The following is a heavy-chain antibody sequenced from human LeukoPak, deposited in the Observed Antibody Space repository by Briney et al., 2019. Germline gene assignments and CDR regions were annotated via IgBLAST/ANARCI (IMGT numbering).Heavy chain of an antibody. D-gene: IGHD5-12*01. CDR1: GFTFSSYG. Sequence: GGSLRLSCAASGFTFSSYGMHWVRQAPGKGLEWVAFIRYDGSNKYYADSVKGRFTISRDNSKNTLYLQMNSLRAEDTAVYYCASSRYGGYRLGNYFDYWGQGTLVTVSS. V-gene: IGHV3-30*02. J-gene: IGHJ4*02. CDR3: ASSRYGGYRLGNYFDY. CDR2: IRYDGSNK.